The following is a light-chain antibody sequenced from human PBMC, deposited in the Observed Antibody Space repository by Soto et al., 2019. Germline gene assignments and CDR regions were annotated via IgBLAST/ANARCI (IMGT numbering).Light chain of an antibody. CDR1: SSDVGDYNY. J-gene: IGLJ2*01. V-gene: IGLV2-14*01. Sequence: QSALTQPASVSGSPGQSITISCTGTSSDVGDYNYVSWYQQHPGKAPKLMIYDVTYLPSGVSNRFSGSKSGNTASLTISGLQAEDEADYYCSSYTSSGALGVFGGGTKVTVL. CDR3: SSYTSSGALGV. CDR2: DVT.